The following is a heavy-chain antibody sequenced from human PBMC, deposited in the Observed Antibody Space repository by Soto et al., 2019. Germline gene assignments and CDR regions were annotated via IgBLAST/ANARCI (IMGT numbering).Heavy chain of an antibody. J-gene: IGHJ4*02. V-gene: IGHV4-30-2*01. CDR1: GGSISSGGYS. CDR2: IYHSGST. Sequence: QLQLQESGSGLVKPSQTLSLTCAVSGGSISSGGYSWSWIRQPPGKGLEWIGYIYHSGSTYYNPSLKSRVPISVDRSKNQFSLKRSSVTAADTAVYYCSSMSGGYDSSGYDYSGQGTLVTVSS. CDR3: SSMSGGYDSSGYDY. D-gene: IGHD3-22*01.